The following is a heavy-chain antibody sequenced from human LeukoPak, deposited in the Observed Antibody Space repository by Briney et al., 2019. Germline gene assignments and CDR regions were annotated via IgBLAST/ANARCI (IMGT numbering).Heavy chain of an antibody. CDR1: RFTFSSYS. D-gene: IGHD3-3*01. J-gene: IGHJ4*02. V-gene: IGHV3-21*01. Sequence: GGSLRLSCAASRFTFSSYSMNWVRQAPGKGLEWVSSISSSSSYIYYADSVKGRFTISRDNAKNSLYLQMNSLRAEDTAVYYCVSAAFWSGYPFDYWGQGTLVTVSS. CDR3: VSAAFWSGYPFDY. CDR2: ISSSSSYI.